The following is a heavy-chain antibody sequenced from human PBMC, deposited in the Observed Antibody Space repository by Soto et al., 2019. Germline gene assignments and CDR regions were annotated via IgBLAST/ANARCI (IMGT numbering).Heavy chain of an antibody. J-gene: IGHJ6*03. Sequence: GGSLRLSCAASGFTFSSYSMNWVRQAPGKGLEWVSSISSSSSYIYYADSVKGRFTISRDNAKNSLYLQMNSLRAEDTAVYYCAREGSRNYGSGSQYYYYYYMDVWGKGTTVTVSS. V-gene: IGHV3-21*01. CDR1: GFTFSSYS. CDR2: ISSSSSYI. CDR3: AREGSRNYGSGSQYYYYYYMDV. D-gene: IGHD3-10*01.